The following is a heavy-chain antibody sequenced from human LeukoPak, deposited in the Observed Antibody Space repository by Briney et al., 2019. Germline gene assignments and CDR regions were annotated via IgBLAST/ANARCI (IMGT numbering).Heavy chain of an antibody. Sequence: PSETLSLTCAVYGGSFSGYYWSWIRQPPGKGLEWIGEINHSGSTNYNPSLKSRVTISVDTSKNRFSLKLSSVTAADTAVYYCASHQYNWNYYYYYGMDVWGQGTTVTVSS. V-gene: IGHV4-34*01. CDR2: INHSGST. CDR1: GGSFSGYY. J-gene: IGHJ6*02. D-gene: IGHD1-7*01. CDR3: ASHQYNWNYYYYYGMDV.